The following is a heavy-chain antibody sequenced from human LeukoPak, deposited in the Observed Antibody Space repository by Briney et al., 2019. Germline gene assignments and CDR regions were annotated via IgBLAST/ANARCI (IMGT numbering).Heavy chain of an antibody. CDR1: GYTFTRHY. CDR2: INPSDGYT. D-gene: IGHD3-16*01. V-gene: IGHV1-46*01. CDR3: ARDHSETFDLGTSWWIDL. Sequence: ASVEVSCKASGYTFTRHYIHWVRQAPGQGLEWMGIINPSDGYTEYGQKFQGRVTMTRDTSTSTVFMDLSSLRSEDTAIYYCARDHSETFDLGTSWWIDLGGQGTPVSVSS. J-gene: IGHJ5*02.